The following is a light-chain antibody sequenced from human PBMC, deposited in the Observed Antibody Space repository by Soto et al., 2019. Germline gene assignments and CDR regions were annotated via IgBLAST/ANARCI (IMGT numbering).Light chain of an antibody. CDR3: QSYDSSLSGYYV. V-gene: IGLV1-40*01. Sequence: QSVRTQPPSVSGAPGHRVTVSCTGSSSNIGAGYDVHWYQQLPGTAPKLLIYVNSNRPSGVPDRFSGSKSGTSASLAITGLQAEDEADYYCQSYDSSLSGYYVFGTATKVTVL. CDR2: VNS. J-gene: IGLJ1*01. CDR1: SSNIGAGYD.